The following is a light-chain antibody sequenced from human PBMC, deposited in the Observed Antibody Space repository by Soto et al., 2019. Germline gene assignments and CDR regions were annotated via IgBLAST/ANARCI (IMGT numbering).Light chain of an antibody. CDR3: SSFTGSSYV. CDR2: DVT. CDR1: SREVGNNNY. V-gene: IGLV2-14*03. Sequence: QSALTQPASVSGSPGQSITISCTGTSREVGNNNYVSWYQHNPGRAPKVMICDVTNRPSGVSNRFSGSKSGNTASLTISGLQAEDEADYYCSSFTGSSYVFGTGTKVTVL. J-gene: IGLJ1*01.